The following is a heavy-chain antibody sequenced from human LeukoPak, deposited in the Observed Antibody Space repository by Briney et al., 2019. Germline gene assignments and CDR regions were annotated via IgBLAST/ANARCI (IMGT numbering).Heavy chain of an antibody. CDR3: ARDLVSRDSSGYYGEYYYYGMDV. CDR1: GGTFSSYA. V-gene: IGHV1-69*04. Sequence: SVKVSCKASGGTFSSYAISWVRQTPGQGLGWMGRIIPILGIANYAQKFQGRVTITADKSTSTAYMELSSLRSEDTAVYYCARDLVSRDSSGYYGEYYYYGMDVWGQGTTVTVSS. J-gene: IGHJ6*02. D-gene: IGHD3-22*01. CDR2: IIPILGIA.